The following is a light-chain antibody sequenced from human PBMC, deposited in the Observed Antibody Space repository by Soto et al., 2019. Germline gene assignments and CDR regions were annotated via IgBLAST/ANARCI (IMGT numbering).Light chain of an antibody. CDR1: QSISSY. V-gene: IGKV1-39*01. J-gene: IGKJ1*01. CDR2: GAS. Sequence: DIQMTQSPSSLSASVGDRVTITCRASQSISSYLAWYQQKQGKVPKLLIYGASTLQSGVPSRFSGSGSGTDFTLTISSLQPEDFATYYCQQSYSTPWTFGQGTKVDI. CDR3: QQSYSTPWT.